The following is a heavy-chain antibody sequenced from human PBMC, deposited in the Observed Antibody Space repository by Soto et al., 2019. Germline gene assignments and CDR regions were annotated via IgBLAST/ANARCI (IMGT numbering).Heavy chain of an antibody. V-gene: IGHV4-39*01. CDR2: VHYSGST. D-gene: IGHD3-22*01. J-gene: IGHJ4*02. CDR1: GGSIRSNIYY. Sequence: QLQLQESGPGLVKSSETLSLTCSVSGGSIRSNIYYWGWIRRPPGKGLEWIATVHYSGSTYYTPSLKNRVTISADTSNNQFSLRLNSVTAADTAVYYCARQHYYDSSGYYTWDWGQGTLVTVSS. CDR3: ARQHYYDSSGYYTWD.